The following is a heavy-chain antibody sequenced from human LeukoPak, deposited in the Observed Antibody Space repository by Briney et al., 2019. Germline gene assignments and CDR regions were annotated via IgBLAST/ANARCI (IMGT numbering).Heavy chain of an antibody. J-gene: IGHJ4*02. V-gene: IGHV4-39*02. CDR2: IYYSGST. Sequence: SETLSLTXTVSGGSIRNSNYFWGWISQPPGKELEWIGSIYYSGSTYYNPSLKSRVTISIDTSKNEFSLKLSSVTAADTAVYYCATEDVVVPTAAQRPLDYWGQGTLVTVSS. CDR1: GGSIRNSNYF. D-gene: IGHD2-2*01. CDR3: ATEDVVVPTAAQRPLDY.